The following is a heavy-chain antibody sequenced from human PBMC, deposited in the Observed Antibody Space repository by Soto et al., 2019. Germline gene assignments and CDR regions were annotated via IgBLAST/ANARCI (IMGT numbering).Heavy chain of an antibody. J-gene: IGHJ6*03. CDR3: ARVSLLWFGELFPKIYYMDV. V-gene: IGHV3-48*01. Sequence: EVQLVESGGGLVQPGGSLRLSCAASGFTFSSYSMNWVRQAPGKGLEWVSYISSSSTIYYADSVKGRFTISRDNAKNSLYLQMNSLRAEDTAVYYCARVSLLWFGELFPKIYYMDVWGKGTTVTVSS. CDR2: ISSSSTI. CDR1: GFTFSSYS. D-gene: IGHD3-10*01.